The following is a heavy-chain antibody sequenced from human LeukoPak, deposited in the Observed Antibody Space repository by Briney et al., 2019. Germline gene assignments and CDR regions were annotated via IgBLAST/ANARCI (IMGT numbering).Heavy chain of an antibody. J-gene: IGHJ6*03. CDR3: ARGGSGWLSYYYCMDV. CDR1: GGPISSYY. CDR2: IYYSGST. V-gene: IGHV4-59*01. D-gene: IGHD6-19*01. Sequence: PSETLSLTCTVSGGPISSYYWSWIRQPPGKGLEWIGYIYYSGSTNYNPSLKSRVTISVDTSKNQFSLKLSSVTAADTAVYYCARGGSGWLSYYYCMDVWGKGTTVTVSS.